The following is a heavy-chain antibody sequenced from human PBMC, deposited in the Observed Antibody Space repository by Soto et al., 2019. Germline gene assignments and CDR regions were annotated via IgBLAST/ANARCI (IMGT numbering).Heavy chain of an antibody. Sequence: EVQLLESGGGLVQPGGSLRLSCAASGFIFSDYAMSWVRQAPGKGLEWVSGISVSGDSTYYAASVKGRFTVSRDNSKNTLYLQMNSLRAADTAVYYCATDSNFDYWGQGTLVTVSA. CDR2: ISVSGDST. CDR3: ATDSNFDY. CDR1: GFIFSDYA. J-gene: IGHJ4*02. D-gene: IGHD4-4*01. V-gene: IGHV3-23*01.